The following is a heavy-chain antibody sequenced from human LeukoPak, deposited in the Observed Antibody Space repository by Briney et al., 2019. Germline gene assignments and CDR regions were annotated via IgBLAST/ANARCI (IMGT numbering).Heavy chain of an antibody. CDR1: DGSINSYY. V-gene: IGHV4-59*01. Sequence: SETLSLTCSVSDGSINSYYWNWIRRPPGKGLEWIGYIYYSGSTNYNPSLKSRVTISVDTSKNQFSLKLSSVTAADTAVYYCARGHRYGVDAFDIWGQGTMVTVSS. CDR2: IYYSGST. D-gene: IGHD3-9*01. J-gene: IGHJ3*02. CDR3: ARGHRYGVDAFDI.